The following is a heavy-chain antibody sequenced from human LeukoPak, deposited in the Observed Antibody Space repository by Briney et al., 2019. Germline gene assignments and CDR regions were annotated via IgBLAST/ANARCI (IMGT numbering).Heavy chain of an antibody. CDR2: IDANNGDT. CDR3: ARDPSSVTLYFFDY. Sequence: GASVKISCKASGYTFRGNYIHWLRQAPGQGLEWMGWIDANNGDTKSAQKFQGRVTMSRDTSISTAYMYLSSLSPDDAAVYYCARDPSSVTLYFFDYWGQGTLVTVSS. J-gene: IGHJ4*02. D-gene: IGHD4-11*01. V-gene: IGHV1-2*02. CDR1: GYTFRGNY.